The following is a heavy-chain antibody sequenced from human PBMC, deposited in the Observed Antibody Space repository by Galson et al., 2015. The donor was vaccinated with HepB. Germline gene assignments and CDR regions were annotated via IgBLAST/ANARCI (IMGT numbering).Heavy chain of an antibody. Sequence: SLRLSCAASGFTYSHAWLNWVRQAPGKGLEWVGRIKSKTDGGTTDYAAPVKGRFTISRDDSKNTLYLQMNSLKTEDTAVYYCTTDPDFMITFGGVIVHDDYWGQGTLVTVSS. D-gene: IGHD3-16*02. V-gene: IGHV3-15*07. CDR1: GFTYSHAW. CDR3: TTDPDFMITFGGVIVHDDY. J-gene: IGHJ4*02. CDR2: IKSKTDGGTT.